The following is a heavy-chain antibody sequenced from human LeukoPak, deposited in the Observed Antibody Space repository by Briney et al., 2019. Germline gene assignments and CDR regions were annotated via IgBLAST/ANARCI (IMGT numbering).Heavy chain of an antibody. J-gene: IGHJ4*02. D-gene: IGHD3-22*01. CDR2: ISAYNGNT. V-gene: IGHV1-18*01. Sequence: ASVKVSCKASGYTFTSYGISWVRQAPGQGLEWMGWISAYNGNTNYAQKLQGRVTMTTDTSTSTAYMELRSLRSDDTAVYCCARDQGYYYDSSGYYYFDYWGQGTLVTVPS. CDR1: GYTFTSYG. CDR3: ARDQGYYYDSSGYYYFDY.